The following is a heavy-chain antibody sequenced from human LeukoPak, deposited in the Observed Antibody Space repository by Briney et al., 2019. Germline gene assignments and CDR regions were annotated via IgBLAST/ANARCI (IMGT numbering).Heavy chain of an antibody. CDR1: GFTFSSHG. V-gene: IGHV3-23*01. D-gene: IGHD4-17*01. J-gene: IGHJ4*02. CDR2: ISGSGGGT. CDR3: AKSATTVTSNSDY. Sequence: GGSLRLSCAASGFTFSSHGMSWVRQAPGKGLEWVSGISGSGGGTFYADSVGGRFTISRDNSKNTVYLQMNSLRAEDTAVYYCAKSATTVTSNSDYWGQGTLVTVSS.